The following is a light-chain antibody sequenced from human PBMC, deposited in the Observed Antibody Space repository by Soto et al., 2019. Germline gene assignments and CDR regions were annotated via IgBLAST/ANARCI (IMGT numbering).Light chain of an antibody. CDR2: DVS. CDR1: SSDVGGYNY. J-gene: IGLJ2*01. V-gene: IGLV2-14*03. Sequence: QSALTQPASVSGSPGQSITISCTGTSSDVGGYNYVSWYQQHPGKAPKVMIYDVSKRPSGISNRFSGSKSGNTASLTISGIQVEDEAYYYCSSYTSGSTRVVFGGGTKLTVL. CDR3: SSYTSGSTRVV.